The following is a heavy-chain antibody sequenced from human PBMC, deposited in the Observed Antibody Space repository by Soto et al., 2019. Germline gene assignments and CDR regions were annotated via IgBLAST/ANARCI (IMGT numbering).Heavy chain of an antibody. J-gene: IGHJ6*02. D-gene: IGHD3-10*01. Sequence: SETLSLTCTVSGGSVSSNSYSWGWIRQSPGKGLEWIATIYASENTYYNPSLLSRVTISVDTSKNEFSLRLTSVTAADTGVYYCTTQGFGGLHGLVDVWGQGTTVTVSS. CDR2: IYASENT. CDR1: GGSVSSNSYS. V-gene: IGHV4-39*01. CDR3: TTQGFGGLHGLVDV.